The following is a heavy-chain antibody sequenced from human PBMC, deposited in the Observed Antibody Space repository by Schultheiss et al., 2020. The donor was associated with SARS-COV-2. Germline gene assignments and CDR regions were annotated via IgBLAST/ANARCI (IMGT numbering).Heavy chain of an antibody. J-gene: IGHJ6*02. CDR3: ARTYYDFWSGYANMDV. V-gene: IGHV4-4*02. CDR2: IYYSGST. D-gene: IGHD3-3*01. Sequence: SETLSLTCAVSGGSISSSNWWSWVRQPRGKGLEWIGYIYYSGSTNYNPSLKSRVTISVDTSKNQFSLKLSSVTAADTAVYYCARTYYDFWSGYANMDVWGQGTTVTVSS. CDR1: GGSISSSNW.